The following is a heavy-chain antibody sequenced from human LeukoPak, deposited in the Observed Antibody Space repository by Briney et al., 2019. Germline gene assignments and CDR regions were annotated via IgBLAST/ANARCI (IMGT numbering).Heavy chain of an antibody. V-gene: IGHV5-51*01. CDR1: GYSFTDYW. J-gene: IGHJ4*02. Sequence: GESLKISCQGSGYSFTDYWIGWVRQMSGKGLEWMGLIWPGESDTRYSPSFQGHVTISVDKSTNTAYLQWRSLKASDTAMYYCTRSIPSAVGTTYSDFWGQGTLVTVSP. CDR3: TRSIPSAVGTTYSDF. D-gene: IGHD2-21*02. CDR2: IWPGESDT.